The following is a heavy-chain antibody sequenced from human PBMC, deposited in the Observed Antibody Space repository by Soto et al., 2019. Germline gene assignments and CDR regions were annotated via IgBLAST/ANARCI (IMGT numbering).Heavy chain of an antibody. V-gene: IGHV3-49*03. J-gene: IGHJ4*02. CDR2: TRSPALCATP. CDR1: GFTFGENG. D-gene: IGHD2-8*01. Sequence: ALSLSCATSGFTFGENGVRWFGQAPGNGLEWVAFTRSPALCATPEYAASVKRRFTISRADFERILYLHIHSLKTEATAVFYCVSDGPGSNNGYFDPRRQRPLVTASS. CDR3: VSDGPGSNNGYFDP.